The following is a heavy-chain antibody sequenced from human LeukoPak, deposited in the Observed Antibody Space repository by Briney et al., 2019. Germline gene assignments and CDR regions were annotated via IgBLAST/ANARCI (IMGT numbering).Heavy chain of an antibody. CDR3: ARDRWYDKSDYYYNLDH. Sequence: ASVKLSCKATSRISWVRQAPGQGLEWMGWISGYNGETNNAQKLQGRVTMTTDTSTSTAYMELRSLRSDDTAVYYCARDRWYDKSDYYYNLDHWGQGTLVTVSS. J-gene: IGHJ4*02. D-gene: IGHD3-22*01. V-gene: IGHV1-18*01. CDR1: TSR. CDR2: ISGYNGET.